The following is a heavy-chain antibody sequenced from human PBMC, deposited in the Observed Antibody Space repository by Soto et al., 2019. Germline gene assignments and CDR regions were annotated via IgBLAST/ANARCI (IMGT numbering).Heavy chain of an antibody. V-gene: IGHV3-48*03. Sequence: EVQLVESGGGLVQAGGSLKLFCAASGFTFSNYEMNWVRQAPGKGLEWVSYIGTRGRTIYYADSVKGRFTMSRDNAKNSLYLQMNSLRAEDTAVYYCARDPAIYSGKFDYGLDVWGQGTTVTVSS. J-gene: IGHJ6*02. D-gene: IGHD1-26*01. CDR3: ARDPAIYSGKFDYGLDV. CDR2: IGTRGRTI. CDR1: GFTFSNYE.